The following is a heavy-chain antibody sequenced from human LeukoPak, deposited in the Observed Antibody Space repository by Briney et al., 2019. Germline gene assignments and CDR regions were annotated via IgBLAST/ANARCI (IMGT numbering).Heavy chain of an antibody. Sequence: SETLSLTCAVYGVSFSGYYWSWIRQPPGKGLEWIGEINHSGSTNYNPSLKSRVTISVDTSKNQYSLKLSPVTAAATAVYYCARGHSSVWYAWGQGTLVTVSS. CDR1: GVSFSGYY. CDR2: INHSGST. J-gene: IGHJ5*02. D-gene: IGHD6-19*01. V-gene: IGHV4-34*01. CDR3: ARGHSSVWYA.